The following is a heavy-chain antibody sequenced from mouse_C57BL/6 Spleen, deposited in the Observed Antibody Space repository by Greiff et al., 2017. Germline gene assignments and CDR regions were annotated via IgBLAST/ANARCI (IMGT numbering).Heavy chain of an antibody. CDR1: GFTFSSYA. J-gene: IGHJ4*01. D-gene: IGHD3-2*02. V-gene: IGHV5-4*01. Sequence: EVMLVESGGGLVKPGGSLKLSCAASGFTFSSYAMSWVRQTPEKRLEWVATISDGGSYTYYQDNVKGLFTISRDNAKNNLYLQMSHLKSEDTAMDYCARDSSGYRAMDYWGQGTSVTVSS. CDR3: ARDSSGYRAMDY. CDR2: ISDGGSYT.